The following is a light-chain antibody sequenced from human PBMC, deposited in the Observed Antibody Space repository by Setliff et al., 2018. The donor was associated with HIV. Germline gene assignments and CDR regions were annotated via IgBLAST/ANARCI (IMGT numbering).Light chain of an antibody. V-gene: IGKV1-13*02. CDR2: DAS. CDR3: QQFNGSPPF. Sequence: IQLTQSPSSLSASVGDRVTITCRASQGISSALAWYQHKPGKAPKLLIYDASSLESGVPSRFSGSGSGTDFTLTISSLQPEDFATYYCQQFNGSPPFFGGGTKVDIK. J-gene: IGKJ4*01. CDR1: QGISSA.